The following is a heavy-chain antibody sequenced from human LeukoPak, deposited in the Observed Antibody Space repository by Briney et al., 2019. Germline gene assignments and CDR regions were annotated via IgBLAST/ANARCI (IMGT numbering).Heavy chain of an antibody. CDR3: GGTYYFFMDV. J-gene: IGHJ6*02. Sequence: GRSLRLSCAASGFTFSSYAMHWVRQAPGKGLEWVAVISYDGSNKYYADSVKGRFTISRDNSKNTLYLQMNSLRAEDTAVYYCGGTYYFFMDVWGQGTTVTVSS. V-gene: IGHV3-30-3*01. CDR2: ISYDGSNK. D-gene: IGHD3-10*01. CDR1: GFTFSSYA.